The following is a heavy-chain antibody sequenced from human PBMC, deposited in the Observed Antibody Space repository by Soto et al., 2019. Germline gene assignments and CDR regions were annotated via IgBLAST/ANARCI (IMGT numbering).Heavy chain of an antibody. Sequence: QVQLVQSGAEVKKPGASVKVSCKASGYTFTSYPMHWVRQAPGQRLEWMGWINAGNGNTKYSQKLQGRVTITRDTSASTAYMELSSLRSEDTAVYYCARDPGYSYGYNWGQGTLVTVSS. CDR2: INAGNGNT. D-gene: IGHD5-18*01. CDR3: ARDPGYSYGYN. J-gene: IGHJ4*02. V-gene: IGHV1-3*01. CDR1: GYTFTSYP.